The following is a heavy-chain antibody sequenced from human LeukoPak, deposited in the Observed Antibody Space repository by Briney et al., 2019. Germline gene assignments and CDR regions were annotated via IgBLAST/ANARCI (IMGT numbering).Heavy chain of an antibody. D-gene: IGHD3-22*01. J-gene: IGHJ4*02. CDR1: GFTFSSYA. V-gene: IGHV3-23*01. CDR3: ARDYYDSSGYYYFDY. CDR2: ISGSGGST. Sequence: GGSLRLPCAASGFTFSSYAMSWVRQAPGKGLEWVSAISGSGGSTYYADSVKGRFTISRDNSKNTLYLQMNSLRAEDTAVYYCARDYYDSSGYYYFDYWGQGTLVTVSS.